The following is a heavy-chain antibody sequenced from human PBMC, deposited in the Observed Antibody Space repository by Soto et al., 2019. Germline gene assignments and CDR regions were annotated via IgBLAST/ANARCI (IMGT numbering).Heavy chain of an antibody. CDR3: ARDKNYYDSSGYYLLYYFDY. V-gene: IGHV1-3*01. D-gene: IGHD3-22*01. CDR2: INAGNGNT. J-gene: IGHJ4*02. Sequence: GASVKVSCKASGYTFTSYAMHWVRQARGQRLEWMGWINAGNGNTKYSQKFQGRVTITRDTSASTAYMELSSLRSEDTAVYYCARDKNYYDSSGYYLLYYFDYWGQGTLVTVSS. CDR1: GYTFTSYA.